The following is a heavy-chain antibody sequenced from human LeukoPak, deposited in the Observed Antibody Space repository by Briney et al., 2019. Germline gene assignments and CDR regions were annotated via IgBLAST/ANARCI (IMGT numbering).Heavy chain of an antibody. CDR1: GFTFSSYG. Sequence: GGSLRLSCAASGFTFSSYGIHWVRQAPGKGLEWLAMIFYDGSNKYYIDSVKGRFTMSRDNPKNTAYLQMNSLRAEDTAVYYCAREQAAAMDVWGKGTTVTVSS. CDR2: IFYDGSNK. J-gene: IGHJ6*04. D-gene: IGHD6-13*01. V-gene: IGHV3-30*12. CDR3: AREQAAAMDV.